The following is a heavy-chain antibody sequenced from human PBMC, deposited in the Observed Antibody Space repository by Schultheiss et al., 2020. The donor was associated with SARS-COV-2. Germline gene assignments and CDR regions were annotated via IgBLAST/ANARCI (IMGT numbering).Heavy chain of an antibody. J-gene: IGHJ6*02. CDR2: IYTSGSI. CDR3: AREQAYCGGDCQPPYYYYGMDV. D-gene: IGHD2-21*02. Sequence: SETLSLTCAVYGGSFSGYYWSWIRQPAGKGLEWIGRIYTSGSINYNPSLKSRVTMSVDTSKNQFSLKLSSVTAADTAVYYCAREQAYCGGDCQPPYYYYGMDVWGQGTTVTVSS. CDR1: GGSFSGYY. V-gene: IGHV4-4*07.